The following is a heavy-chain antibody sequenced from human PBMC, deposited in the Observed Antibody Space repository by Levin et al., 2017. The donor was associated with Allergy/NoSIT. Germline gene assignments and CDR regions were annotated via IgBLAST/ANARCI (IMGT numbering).Heavy chain of an antibody. CDR3: AREEGWGYHYGMDV. D-gene: IGHD6-19*01. Sequence: GESLKVSCAASGFTFTTFWMTWVRQAPGKGLEWVANIKQDGSETYYVDSVKGRFTISRDNGKNSVYLQMNSLRVDDTAVYYCAREEGWGYHYGMDVWGQGTTVTVSS. CDR2: IKQDGSET. CDR1: GFTFTTFW. V-gene: IGHV3-7*01. J-gene: IGHJ6*02.